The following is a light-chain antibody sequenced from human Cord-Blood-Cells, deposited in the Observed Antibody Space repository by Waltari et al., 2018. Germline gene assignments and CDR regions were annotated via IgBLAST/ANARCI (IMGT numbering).Light chain of an antibody. CDR1: QSISSY. J-gene: IGKJ2*01. V-gene: IGKV1-39*01. CDR3: QQSYSTSPSF. Sequence: DIQMTQSPSSLSASVGDRVTLTCRASQSISSYLNWYQQKPGKAPKLLIYAASSLQSGVPSRFSGSGSGTDFTLTISSLQPEDFATYYCQQSYSTSPSFFGQGTKLEIK. CDR2: AAS.